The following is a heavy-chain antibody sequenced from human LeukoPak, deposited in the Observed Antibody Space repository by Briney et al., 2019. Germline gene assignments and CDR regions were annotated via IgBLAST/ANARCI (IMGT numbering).Heavy chain of an antibody. Sequence: GGSLRLPCAASGFTFYSYGMHWVRQAPGKGLEWVAVISNDGSNIHYGDSVKGRFTISRDNSKNTLYLQMNSLRAEDTAVYYCARDPYRVVVATGNYLDPWGQGTLVTVSS. CDR1: GFTFYSYG. V-gene: IGHV3-30*03. CDR3: ARDPYRVVVATGNYLDP. CDR2: ISNDGSNI. J-gene: IGHJ5*02. D-gene: IGHD2-15*01.